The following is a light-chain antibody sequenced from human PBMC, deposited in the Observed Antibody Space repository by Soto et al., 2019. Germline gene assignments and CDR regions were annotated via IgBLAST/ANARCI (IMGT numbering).Light chain of an antibody. V-gene: IGKV3-20*01. CDR1: QSVSSSY. CDR3: QHYSGSPMYT. J-gene: IGKJ2*01. Sequence: EVVLTQSPGTLSLSPGERATLSCRASQSVSSSYLAWHQQKPGQAPRLLIYGASSRAYGIPDRFSGSGSGTAFTLTISRLEPEDFAVYYCQHYSGSPMYTFGQGTKLEIK. CDR2: GAS.